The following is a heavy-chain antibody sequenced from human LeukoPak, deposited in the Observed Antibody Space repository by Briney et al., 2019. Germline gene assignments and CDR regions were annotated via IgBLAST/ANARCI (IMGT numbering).Heavy chain of an antibody. D-gene: IGHD5-24*01. Sequence: ASVKVSCKASGFTFTAYYMHWVRQAPGQGLEWMGYINPHSGGTSSPQKFQGRVTMTTDTSISAAYMELSSLISDDTAMYYCARGWPGGYWGQGTLVTVSS. CDR1: GFTFTAYY. CDR3: ARGWPGGY. CDR2: INPHSGGT. J-gene: IGHJ4*02. V-gene: IGHV1-2*02.